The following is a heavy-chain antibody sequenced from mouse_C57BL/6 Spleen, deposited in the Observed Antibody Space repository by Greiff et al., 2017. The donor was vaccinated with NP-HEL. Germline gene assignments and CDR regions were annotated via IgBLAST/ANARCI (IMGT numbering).Heavy chain of an antibody. J-gene: IGHJ3*01. CDR1: GYTFTSYL. CDR2: IYPGSGST. CDR3: ARAYGSSSAWFAY. Sequence: VQLQQPGAELVKPGASVKMSCKASGYTFTSYLITWVKQRPGQGLEWIGDIYPGSGSTNYNEKFKSKATLTVDTSSSTAYMQLSSLTSEDSAVYYCARAYGSSSAWFAYWGQGTLVTVSA. D-gene: IGHD1-1*01. V-gene: IGHV1-55*01.